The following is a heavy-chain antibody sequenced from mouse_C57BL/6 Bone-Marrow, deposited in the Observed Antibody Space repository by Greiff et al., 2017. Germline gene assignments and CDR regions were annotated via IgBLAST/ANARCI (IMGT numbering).Heavy chain of an antibody. CDR1: GYTFTSYG. J-gene: IGHJ3*01. D-gene: IGHD2-4*01. V-gene: IGHV1-81*01. Sequence: VQVVESGAELARPGASVKLSCKASGYTFTSYGISWVKQRTGQGLEWIGEIYPRSGNTYYNEKFKGKATLTADKSSSTAYMELRSLTSEDSAVDFCATLYYDYDLAWFAYWGQGTLVTVSA. CDR2: IYPRSGNT. CDR3: ATLYYDYDLAWFAY.